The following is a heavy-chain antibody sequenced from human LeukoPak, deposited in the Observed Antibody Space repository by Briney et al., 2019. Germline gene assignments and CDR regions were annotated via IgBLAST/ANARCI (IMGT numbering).Heavy chain of an antibody. D-gene: IGHD2-15*01. CDR2: MYYSGST. J-gene: IGHJ4*02. Sequence: SQTLSLTCTVSGGSISSGGYYWSWIRQHPGKGLEWIGYMYYSGSTYYNPSLKSRVTISVDTSKNQFSLKLSSVTAAGTAVYYCARTVVVVAASPLDYFDYWGQGTLVTVSS. CDR3: ARTVVVVAASPLDYFDY. V-gene: IGHV4-31*03. CDR1: GGSISSGGYY.